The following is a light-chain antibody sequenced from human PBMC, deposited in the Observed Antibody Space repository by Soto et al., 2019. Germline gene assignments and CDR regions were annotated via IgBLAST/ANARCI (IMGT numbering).Light chain of an antibody. Sequence: QSALTQPASVSGSPGQSIAISCTGSSSDIGIYKYVSWYQQHPGKVPKLIIYEVTNRPSGVSNRFSGSKSGNTASLTISGLQAEDGADYYRSSYTTSSTQVFGPGTKLTVL. CDR3: SSYTTSSTQV. CDR2: EVT. V-gene: IGLV2-14*01. CDR1: SSDIGIYKY. J-gene: IGLJ1*01.